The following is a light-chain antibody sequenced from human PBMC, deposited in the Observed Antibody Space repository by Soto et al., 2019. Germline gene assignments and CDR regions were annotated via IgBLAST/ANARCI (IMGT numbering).Light chain of an antibody. V-gene: IGKV3-20*01. J-gene: IGKJ2*01. CDR3: QQYGSSPQDT. CDR1: QSVSSSY. Sequence: EIVLTQSPGTLSLSPGERATLSCRASQSVSSSYLAWYQQKPGQAPWLLIYGASSRATGIPDRFSGSGSGTDFTLTISRLEPADFAVYYCQQYGSSPQDTFGQGTKLESK. CDR2: GAS.